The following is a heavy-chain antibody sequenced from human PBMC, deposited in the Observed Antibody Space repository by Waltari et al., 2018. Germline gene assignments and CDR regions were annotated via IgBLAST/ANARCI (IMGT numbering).Heavy chain of an antibody. CDR1: GFTFSSYS. V-gene: IGHV3-48*04. CDR2: ISSSRGTTR. J-gene: IGHJ4*02. Sequence: EVQLVESGGDLLQPGGSLRLSCAASGFTFSSYSMNWVRQAPGKGLEWVSYISSSRGTTRYYADSVKGRFTISRDNAKNSLYLQMNSLRPEDTAVYYCARSSQIDYWGQGTLVTVSS. CDR3: ARSSQIDY.